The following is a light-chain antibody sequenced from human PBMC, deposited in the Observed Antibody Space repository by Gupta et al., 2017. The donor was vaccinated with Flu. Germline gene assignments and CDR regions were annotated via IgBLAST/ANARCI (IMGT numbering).Light chain of an antibody. CDR2: EVS. J-gene: IGLJ1*01. V-gene: IGLV2-14*01. Sequence: HSALTQPASVSGSPGQSITISCTGTSSDIGGYKYVSWYQQHPGKAPKVMIYEVSNRPSGVSNRFSGSKSGSTASLTISGLQAEDEADYYCSSYTSSSVYVFGTGTKV. CDR1: SSDIGGYKY. CDR3: SSYTSSSVYV.